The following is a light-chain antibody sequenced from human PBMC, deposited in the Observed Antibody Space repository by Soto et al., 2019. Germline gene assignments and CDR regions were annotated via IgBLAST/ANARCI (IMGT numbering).Light chain of an antibody. J-gene: IGKJ1*01. CDR2: AAS. V-gene: IGKV1-17*01. Sequence: DVQMTQSPSSLSASVGDRVTITCRASQAIRSDLGWYQQKPGKAPKRLIYAASALPSGVPSRFSGSGSGTEFTLTITSLQPEDFATYYCLQHSSYPWTFGQGTKVEIK. CDR1: QAIRSD. CDR3: LQHSSYPWT.